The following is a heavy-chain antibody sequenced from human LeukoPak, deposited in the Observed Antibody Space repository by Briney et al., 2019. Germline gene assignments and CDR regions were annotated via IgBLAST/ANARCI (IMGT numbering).Heavy chain of an antibody. CDR2: IYYSGST. CDR3: ARGWSSYYDFWSGYYPYFDY. Sequence: SETLSLTCTVSGGSISSSSYYWSWIRQPPGKGLEWIGYIYYSGSTNYNPSLKSRVTISVDTSKNQFSLKLSSVTAADTAVYYCARGWSSYYDFWSGYYPYFDYWGQGTLVTVSS. V-gene: IGHV4-61*01. J-gene: IGHJ4*02. D-gene: IGHD3-3*01. CDR1: GGSISSSSYY.